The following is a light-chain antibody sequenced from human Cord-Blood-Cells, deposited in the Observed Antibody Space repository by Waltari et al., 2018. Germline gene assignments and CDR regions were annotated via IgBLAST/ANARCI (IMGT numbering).Light chain of an antibody. CDR3: CSYAGSSTWV. CDR1: RSDVGGYNL. J-gene: IGLJ3*02. Sequence: QSALTQPASVSGSPGQAITLSCTGTRSDVGGYNLVSWYQPHPGKAPKLMIYEGSKRPSGVSNRFSGSKSGNTASLTISGLQAEDEADYYCCSYAGSSTWVFGGGTKLTVL. CDR2: EGS. V-gene: IGLV2-23*01.